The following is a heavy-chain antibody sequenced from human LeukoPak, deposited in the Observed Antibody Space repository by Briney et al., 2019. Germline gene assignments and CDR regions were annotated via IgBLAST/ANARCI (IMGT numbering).Heavy chain of an antibody. CDR3: ARDHNWGPDY. D-gene: IGHD7-27*01. CDR1: GYSFTDHY. V-gene: IGHV1-2*02. CDR2: IHPKTGVT. Sequence: ASVKVSCKASGYSFTDHYLHWLRQAPGQGLEWMAWIHPKTGVTIYAERFPGRLSLTRDTSISTLYMELNSLTSDDTAVYYCARDHNWGPDYWGQGTLVSVSS. J-gene: IGHJ4*02.